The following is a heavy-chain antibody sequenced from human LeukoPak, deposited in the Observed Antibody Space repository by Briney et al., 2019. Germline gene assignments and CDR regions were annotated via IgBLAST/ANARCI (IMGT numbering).Heavy chain of an antibody. CDR1: GASITSYY. D-gene: IGHD1-14*01. CDR3: ARLPPLAPAGTTYYHAMDV. CDR2: VHNTGST. Sequence: SETLSLTRTVSGASITSYYWSWIRRPPGKGLEWIGYVHNTGSTNYNPSLKSRLTLSIDTSKNQFSLRLDSVTAADTAVYYCARLPPLAPAGTTYYHAMDVWGQGTTVTVSS. V-gene: IGHV4-59*08. J-gene: IGHJ6*02.